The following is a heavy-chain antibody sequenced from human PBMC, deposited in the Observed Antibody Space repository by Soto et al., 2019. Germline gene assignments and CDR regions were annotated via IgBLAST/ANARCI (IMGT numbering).Heavy chain of an antibody. J-gene: IGHJ6*03. D-gene: IGHD6-19*01. V-gene: IGHV3-66*01. CDR2: IYSGGST. CDR3: ARDHPVADYYYYMDV. Sequence: GGSLRLSCAASGFTVSGNYMRWVRQAPGKGLEWVSVIYSGGSTYYADSVKGRFTISRDNSKNTLYLQMNSLRAEDTAVYYCARDHPVADYYYYMDVWGKGTTVTVSS. CDR1: GFTVSGNY.